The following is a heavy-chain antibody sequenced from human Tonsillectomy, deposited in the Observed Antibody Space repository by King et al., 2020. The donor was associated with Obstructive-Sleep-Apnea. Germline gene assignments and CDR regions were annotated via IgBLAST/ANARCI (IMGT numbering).Heavy chain of an antibody. Sequence: VQLVESGAEVKKPGASVKVSCKASGYTFIRYYMQWVRQAPGQGLEWMGIINPSGGRTNYAQKFQGRVTMSRDTSTSTVYMELSSLRSEDTAVYYCARVADHYDGSGPFNYWGQGTLVTVSS. CDR2: INPSGGRT. CDR3: ARVADHYDGSGPFNY. J-gene: IGHJ4*02. V-gene: IGHV1-46*01. D-gene: IGHD3-22*01. CDR1: GYTFIRYY.